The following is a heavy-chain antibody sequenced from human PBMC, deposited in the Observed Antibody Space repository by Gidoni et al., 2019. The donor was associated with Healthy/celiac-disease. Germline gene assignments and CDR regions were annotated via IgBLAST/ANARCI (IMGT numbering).Heavy chain of an antibody. CDR1: GGSFSGYY. CDR2: INHSGST. CDR3: ARGPHYDFWSGHTHYYYYGMDV. V-gene: IGHV4-34*01. D-gene: IGHD3-3*01. Sequence: QVQLQQWGAGLLKPSETLSLTCAVYGGSFSGYYWSWIRQPPGKGLEWIGEINHSGSTNYNPSLKSRVTISVDTSKNQFSLKLSSVTAADTAVYYCARGPHYDFWSGHTHYYYYGMDVWGQGTTVTVSS. J-gene: IGHJ6*02.